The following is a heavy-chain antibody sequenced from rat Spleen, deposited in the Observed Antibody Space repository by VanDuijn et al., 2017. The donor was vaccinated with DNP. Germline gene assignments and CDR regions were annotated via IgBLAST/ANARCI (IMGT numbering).Heavy chain of an antibody. V-gene: IGHV5-7*01. CDR3: TRPRGSYGGYRVDA. CDR1: GFTFTDYN. CDR2: IIYDGSRT. J-gene: IGHJ4*01. D-gene: IGHD1-11*01. Sequence: VQLVESGGGLVQPGRSLKLSCAASGFTFTDYNMAWVRQAPTRGLEWVATIIYDGSRTYYRDSVKGRFTISRDNAENALHLQMDSLRSEDTATYYCTRPRGSYGGYRVDAWGQGTSVSVSS.